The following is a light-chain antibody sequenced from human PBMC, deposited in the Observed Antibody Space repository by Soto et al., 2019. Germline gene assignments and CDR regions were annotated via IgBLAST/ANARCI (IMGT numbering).Light chain of an antibody. CDR3: RSYDSSLSVHVV. V-gene: IGLV1-40*01. J-gene: IGLJ2*01. Sequence: QLVLTQPPSVSGAPGQRVTISCTGSSSNIGAGYDVHWYQQLPGTAPKLLIYGNSNRPSGVPDRFSGSKSGTSASLAITGLQAEDEADYYCRSYDSSLSVHVVFGGGTKLTVL. CDR1: SSNIGAGYD. CDR2: GNS.